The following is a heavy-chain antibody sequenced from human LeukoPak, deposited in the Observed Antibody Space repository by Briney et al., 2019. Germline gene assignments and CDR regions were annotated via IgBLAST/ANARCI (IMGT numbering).Heavy chain of an antibody. CDR2: INHSGST. J-gene: IGHJ5*02. D-gene: IGHD6-13*01. CDR1: GGSFSGYY. V-gene: IGHV4-34*01. Sequence: SETLSLTCAVYGGSFSGYYWSWIRQPPGKGLEWIGEINHSGSTNYNPSLKSRVTISVDTSKNQFSLKLSSVTAADTAVYYCARGYSSSWYSLNWFDPWGQGTLVTVSS. CDR3: ARGYSSSWYSLNWFDP.